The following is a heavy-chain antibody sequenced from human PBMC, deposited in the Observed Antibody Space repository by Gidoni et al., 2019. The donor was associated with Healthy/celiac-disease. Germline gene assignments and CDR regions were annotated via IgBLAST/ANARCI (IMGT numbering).Heavy chain of an antibody. V-gene: IGHV4-59*01. CDR1: GGSISSYY. J-gene: IGHJ3*02. Sequence: QVQLQASGPGLVKPSETLSLTCTVPGGSISSYYWSWIRQPPGKGLEWIGYIYYSGSTNYNPSLKSRVTISVDTSKNQFSLKLSSVTAADTAVYYCARVGYYYGSGSYSAFDIWGQGTMVTVSS. CDR3: ARVGYYYGSGSYSAFDI. D-gene: IGHD3-10*01. CDR2: IYYSGST.